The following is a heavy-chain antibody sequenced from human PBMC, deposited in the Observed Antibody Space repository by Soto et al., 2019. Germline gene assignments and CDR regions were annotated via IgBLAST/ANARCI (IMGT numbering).Heavy chain of an antibody. CDR1: GGSFTDYF. J-gene: IGHJ4*02. D-gene: IGHD5-18*01. CDR2: INHRGRT. V-gene: IGHV4-34*01. Sequence: QVQLQQWGAGLLKPSETLSLTCGVYGGSFTDYFWSWIRQPPGEGLEWIGEINHRGRTNYNPSLKSRXIIXVXTSKNQFSLKLTSLTAADTAVYFCARDGYNFGSFDSWGQGTLVTVS. CDR3: ARDGYNFGSFDS.